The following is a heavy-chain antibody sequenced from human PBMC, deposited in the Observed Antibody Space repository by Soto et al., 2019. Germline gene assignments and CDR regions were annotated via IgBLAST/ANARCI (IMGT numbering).Heavy chain of an antibody. CDR2: IYSGGNT. CDR1: GFTFSRNY. J-gene: IGHJ2*01. V-gene: IGHV3-53*01. Sequence: EVQLVESGGHLIQPGGSLRLSCAASGFTFSRNYMSWVRQPPGKGLEWVATIYSGGNTYYADSVKGRFTISRDNSXNXXNLQMNSLGAEDTAVYYCARIPSSQMEYVPWYFARWGRGTLVIVSS. CDR3: ARIPSSQMEYVPWYFAR. D-gene: IGHD1-1*01.